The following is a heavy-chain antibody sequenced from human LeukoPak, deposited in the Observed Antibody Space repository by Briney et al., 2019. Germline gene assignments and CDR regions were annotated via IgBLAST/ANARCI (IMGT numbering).Heavy chain of an antibody. CDR2: ISGSGGRP. D-gene: IGHD2-2*01. CDR3: ARHPEPGYCSSTSCHESYFDY. Sequence: PGGSLRLSCAASGFTFSSCAMSWVRQAPGKGLEWVSAISGSGGRPYYADSVKGRFPISRDNSKNTLYLQMNSLRAEDTAVYYCARHPEPGYCSSTSCHESYFDYWGQGTLVTVSS. J-gene: IGHJ4*02. CDR1: GFTFSSCA. V-gene: IGHV3-23*01.